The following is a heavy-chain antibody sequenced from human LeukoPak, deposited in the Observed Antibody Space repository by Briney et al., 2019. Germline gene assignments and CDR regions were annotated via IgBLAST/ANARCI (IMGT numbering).Heavy chain of an antibody. D-gene: IGHD4-17*01. J-gene: IGHJ4*02. CDR3: ASPSGYCGDYGFDY. Sequence: TGGSLRLSCAASGFTVSSNYMSWVRQAPGKGLEWVSVISSGGSTYYADSVKGRFTVSRDNSENTLYLQMNSLRAEDTAVYYCASPSGYCGDYGFDYWGQGTLVTVSS. V-gene: IGHV3-53*01. CDR1: GFTVSSNY. CDR2: ISSGGST.